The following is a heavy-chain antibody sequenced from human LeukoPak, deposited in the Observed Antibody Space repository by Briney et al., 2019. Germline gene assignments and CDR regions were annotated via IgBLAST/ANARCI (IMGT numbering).Heavy chain of an antibody. CDR3: AKASFDSSGYFDY. D-gene: IGHD3-22*01. J-gene: IGHJ4*02. CDR2: ISGSGGST. Sequence: PGGSLRLSCAASGFTFSSYAMSWVRQAPGKGLEWVSAISGSGGSTYYADSVKGRFTISRDNSTNTLYLQMNSLRAEDTAVYYCAKASFDSSGYFDYWGQGTLVTVSS. CDR1: GFTFSSYA. V-gene: IGHV3-23*01.